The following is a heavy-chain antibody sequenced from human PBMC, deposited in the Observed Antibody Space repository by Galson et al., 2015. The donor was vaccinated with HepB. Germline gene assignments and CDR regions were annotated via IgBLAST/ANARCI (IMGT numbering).Heavy chain of an antibody. CDR1: GGTFSSYA. J-gene: IGHJ4*02. CDR2: IFPIFGTA. Sequence: SVKVSCKASGGTFSSYAISWVRQAPGQGLEWMGGIFPIFGTANYAQKFQGRVTITADESTSTAYMELSSLRSEDTAVYYCARASLGYCTNGVCYPFDYWGQGTLVTVSS. V-gene: IGHV1-69*13. CDR3: ARASLGYCTNGVCYPFDY. D-gene: IGHD2-8*01.